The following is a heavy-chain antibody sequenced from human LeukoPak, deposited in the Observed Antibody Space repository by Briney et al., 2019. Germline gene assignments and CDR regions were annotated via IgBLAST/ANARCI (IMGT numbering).Heavy chain of an antibody. D-gene: IGHD3-10*01. Sequence: ASVKVSCKASGYTFTSYGISWVRQAPGQGLEWMGWISAYNGNTNYAQKLQGRVTMTTDTSTSTSYMELGRLRSYDTGVYYCARDAVGSGSPFDYWGQGTLVTVSS. CDR2: ISAYNGNT. V-gene: IGHV1-18*04. CDR1: GYTFTSYG. CDR3: ARDAVGSGSPFDY. J-gene: IGHJ4*02.